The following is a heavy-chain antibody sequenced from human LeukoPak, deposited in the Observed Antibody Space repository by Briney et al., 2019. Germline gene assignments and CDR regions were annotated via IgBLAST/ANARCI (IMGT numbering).Heavy chain of an antibody. CDR3: ARKALRDYYYGSGSNYYFDY. CDR2: IIPIFGTA. Sequence: SVKVSCKASGGTFSSYAISWVRQAPGQGLEWMGGIIPIFGTANYAQKFQGRVTITTDESTSTAYMELSSLRSEDTAVYYCARKALRDYYYGSGSNYYFDYWGQGTLVTVSS. CDR1: GGTFSSYA. D-gene: IGHD3-10*01. V-gene: IGHV1-69*05. J-gene: IGHJ4*02.